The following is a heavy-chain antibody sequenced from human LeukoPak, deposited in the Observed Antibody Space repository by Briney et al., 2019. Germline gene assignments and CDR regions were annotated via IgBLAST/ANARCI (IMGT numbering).Heavy chain of an antibody. CDR1: GFPFSDYY. D-gene: IGHD5-24*01. Sequence: AGGSRRLSGAASGFPFSDYYMSWFRKAPGKGRDGVSYISSSGSTIYYADSVKGRFTISRDNAKNSLYLQMNSLRAEDTAVYYCARGRRWLHYFDYWGQGTLVTVSS. CDR3: ARGRRWLHYFDY. CDR2: ISSSGSTI. V-gene: IGHV3-11*01. J-gene: IGHJ4*02.